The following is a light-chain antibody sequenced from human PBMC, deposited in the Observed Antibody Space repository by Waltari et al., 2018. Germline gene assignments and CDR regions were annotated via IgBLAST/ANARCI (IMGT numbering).Light chain of an antibody. CDR2: KDS. J-gene: IGLJ1*01. CDR3: QSADSSGTYYV. V-gene: IGLV3-25*03. Sequence: SYELTQPPSVSVSPGQTAMITCSGDALPKQYAYWYQLKPGQAPVLVIYKDSERTSGIPERFSGSSSGTTVTLTISGVQAEDEADYYCQSADSSGTYYVFGTGTKVTVL. CDR1: ALPKQY.